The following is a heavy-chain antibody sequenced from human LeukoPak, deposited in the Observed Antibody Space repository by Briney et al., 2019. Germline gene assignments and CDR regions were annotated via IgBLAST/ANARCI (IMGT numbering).Heavy chain of an antibody. D-gene: IGHD6-13*01. Sequence: GASVKVSCKASGYTFTSYGISWVRRAPGQGLEWMGWISAYNGNTNYAQKLQGRVTMTTDTSTSTAYMELRSLRSDDTAVYYCARGQGRRAAAVRFDPWGQGTLVTVSS. V-gene: IGHV1-18*01. CDR1: GYTFTSYG. CDR2: ISAYNGNT. CDR3: ARGQGRRAAAVRFDP. J-gene: IGHJ5*02.